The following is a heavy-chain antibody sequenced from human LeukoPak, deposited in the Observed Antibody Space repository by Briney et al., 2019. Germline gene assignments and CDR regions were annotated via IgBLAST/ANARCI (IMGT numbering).Heavy chain of an antibody. CDR2: IKQDGSEK. D-gene: IGHD4-23*01. V-gene: IGHV3-7*03. CDR1: GFTFSSYW. CDR3: ARRAGGYSHPYDY. J-gene: IGHJ4*02. Sequence: PGGSLGLSCAASGFTFSSYWMSWVRQAPGKGLEWGANIKQDGSEKDYVDSGKVRFTSSRAKAKNSLYLQLNSLRAEDTAVYYCARRAGGYSHPYDYWGQGILVTVSS.